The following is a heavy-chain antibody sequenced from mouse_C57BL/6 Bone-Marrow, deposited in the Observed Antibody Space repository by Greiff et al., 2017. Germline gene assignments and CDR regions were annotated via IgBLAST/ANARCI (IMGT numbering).Heavy chain of an antibody. D-gene: IGHD1-1*01. J-gene: IGHJ1*03. CDR3: AKGITTVVPTFEV. Sequence: VQLQQSGPELVKPGDSVKISCKASGYSFTGYFMNWVMQSHGKSLEWIGRINPYNGDTFYNQKFKGKATLTVDKSSSTAHMELRSLTSEDSAVYYCAKGITTVVPTFEVWGTGTTVTVSS. CDR2: INPYNGDT. V-gene: IGHV1-20*01. CDR1: GYSFTGYF.